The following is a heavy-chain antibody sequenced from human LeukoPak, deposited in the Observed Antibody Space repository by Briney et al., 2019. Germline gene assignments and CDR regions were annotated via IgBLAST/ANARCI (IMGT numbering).Heavy chain of an antibody. CDR3: ASQPYYETSGYYFY. V-gene: IGHV4-39*01. CDR2: IYNSGST. CDR1: GGSISSSTYN. D-gene: IGHD3-22*01. J-gene: IGHJ4*02. Sequence: SETLSLTRTVSGGSISSSTYNWGWIRQPPGKGLEWIGSIYNSGSTFYSPSLKSRVTISIDTSKNQFSLKLTSVTAADTAIYYCASQPYYETSGYYFYWGQGTLVTVSS.